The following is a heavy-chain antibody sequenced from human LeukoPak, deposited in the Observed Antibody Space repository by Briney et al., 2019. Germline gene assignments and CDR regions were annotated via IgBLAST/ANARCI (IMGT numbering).Heavy chain of an antibody. V-gene: IGHV1-46*01. Sequence: ASVKVSCKASGYTFTSYYMHWVRQAPGQGLEWMGIINPSGGSTSYAQKFQGRVTMTRDTPTSTVYMELSSLRSEDTAVYYCARLEHSSGWLVDAFDIWGQGTMVTVSS. D-gene: IGHD6-19*01. CDR1: GYTFTSYY. J-gene: IGHJ3*02. CDR2: INPSGGST. CDR3: ARLEHSSGWLVDAFDI.